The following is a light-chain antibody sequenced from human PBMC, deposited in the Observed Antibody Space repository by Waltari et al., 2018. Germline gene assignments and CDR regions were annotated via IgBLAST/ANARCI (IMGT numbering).Light chain of an antibody. CDR1: QTVTSH. CDR2: AAS. CDR3: QHYGRTPPMYT. Sequence: EIVLTQSPGTLSLSAWERATLSCRASQTVTSHLAWYQQKPGQAPRLLIYAASSRATGIPDRFSGSGSGTDFALTIIRLEPEDSAVYYCQHYGRTPPMYTFGQGTKLEIK. V-gene: IGKV3-20*01. J-gene: IGKJ2*01.